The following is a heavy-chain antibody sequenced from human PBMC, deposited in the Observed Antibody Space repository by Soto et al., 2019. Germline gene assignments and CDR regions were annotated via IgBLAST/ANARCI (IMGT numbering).Heavy chain of an antibody. V-gene: IGHV1-2*02. D-gene: IGHD3-22*01. J-gene: IGHJ4*02. CDR3: ARSATMSDSSGYYIDY. Sequence: ASVKVSCKASGYTFTGYYMHWVRQAPGQGLEWMGWINPNSGGTNYARKFQGRVTMTRDTSISTAYMELSRLRSDDTAVYYCARSATMSDSSGYYIDYWGQGTLVTVSS. CDR1: GYTFTGYY. CDR2: INPNSGGT.